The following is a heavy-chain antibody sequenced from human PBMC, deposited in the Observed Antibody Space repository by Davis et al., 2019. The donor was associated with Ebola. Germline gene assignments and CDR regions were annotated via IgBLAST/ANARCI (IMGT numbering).Heavy chain of an antibody. CDR2: IYYSRST. Sequence: MPSETLSLTCTVSGGSISSYYWSWIRQPPGKGLAWIGYIYYSRSTNYNPSLKSRVTISVDTSKHQLSLKLTSMTAADTAVYFCARGRYSPPIAVGVYAKFDPWGHGTQVSVSS. V-gene: IGHV4-59*12. CDR3: ARGRYSPPIAVGVYAKFDP. CDR1: GGSISSYY. J-gene: IGHJ5*02. D-gene: IGHD2-8*02.